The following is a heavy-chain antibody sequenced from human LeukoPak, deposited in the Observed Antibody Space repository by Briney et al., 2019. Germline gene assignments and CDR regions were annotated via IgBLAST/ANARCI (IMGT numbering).Heavy chain of an antibody. CDR3: ARTCGSSTSCYAYMDV. Sequence: ASVKVSCKASGYTFTSYYMHWVRQAPGQGLEWMGIINPSGGSTSYAQKFQGRVTMTRDTSTSTVYMELSSLRSEDTAVYYCARTCGSSTSCYAYMDVWGKGTTVTISS. D-gene: IGHD2-2*01. CDR1: GYTFTSYY. CDR2: INPSGGST. V-gene: IGHV1-46*01. J-gene: IGHJ6*03.